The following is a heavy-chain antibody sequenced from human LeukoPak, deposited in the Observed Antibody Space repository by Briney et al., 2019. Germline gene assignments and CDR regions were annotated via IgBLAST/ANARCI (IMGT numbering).Heavy chain of an antibody. CDR2: IWFDKNQ. D-gene: IGHD2-8*01. J-gene: IGHJ6*02. V-gene: IGHV3-33*01. Sequence: PGGSLRLSCAASGFSFRDFGMHWVRQAPGKGLEWVADIWFDKNQHFADSVKGRFAISRDNSKNTVYLQINSLRAEDTAVYYCARDRHCVNGVCHSPPGMDVWGQGTTVTVSS. CDR1: GFSFRDFG. CDR3: ARDRHCVNGVCHSPPGMDV.